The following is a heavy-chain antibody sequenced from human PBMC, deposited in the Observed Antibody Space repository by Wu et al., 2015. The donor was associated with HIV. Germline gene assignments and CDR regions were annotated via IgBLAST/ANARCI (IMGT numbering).Heavy chain of an antibody. CDR3: ARGDIVVVPADRLYYYYYYMDV. CDR2: INPSGGST. CDR1: GYTFTSYY. J-gene: IGHJ6*03. D-gene: IGHD2-2*01. Sequence: QVQLVQSGAEVKKPGASVKVSCKASGYTFTSYYMHWVRQAPGQGLEWMGIINPSGGSTHYAQEFQGRVTITRNTSISTAYMELSSLRSEDTAVYYCARGDIVVVPADRLYYYYYYMDVWGKGTTVTVSS. V-gene: IGHV1-46*01.